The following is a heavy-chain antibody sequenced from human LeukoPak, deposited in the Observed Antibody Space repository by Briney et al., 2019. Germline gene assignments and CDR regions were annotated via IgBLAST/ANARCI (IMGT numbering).Heavy chain of an antibody. CDR2: INPNSGGT. CDR3: ARDGEWLVLHYYMDV. V-gene: IGHV1-2*02. Sequence: SVKVSCKASGYTFTGYYMHWVRQAPGQGLEWMGWINPNSGGTNYAQRFQGRVTMTRDTSISTAYMELSRLRSDDTAVYYCARDGEWLVLHYYMDVWGKGTTVTVSS. CDR1: GYTFTGYY. D-gene: IGHD6-19*01. J-gene: IGHJ6*03.